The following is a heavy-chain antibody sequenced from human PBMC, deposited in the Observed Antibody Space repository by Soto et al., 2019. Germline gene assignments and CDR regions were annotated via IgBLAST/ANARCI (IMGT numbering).Heavy chain of an antibody. Sequence: ASVKVSCKASGYTFTNNDVTWVRQATGQGLEWMGWMNPGSGDTGYAQKFQGRVTMTRNISIARAYMELSSLRSEDTAIYYCARMESFGSLNWFDPWGQGTLVTVSS. D-gene: IGHD5-18*01. CDR1: GYTFTNND. CDR3: ARMESFGSLNWFDP. J-gene: IGHJ5*02. V-gene: IGHV1-8*01. CDR2: MNPGSGDT.